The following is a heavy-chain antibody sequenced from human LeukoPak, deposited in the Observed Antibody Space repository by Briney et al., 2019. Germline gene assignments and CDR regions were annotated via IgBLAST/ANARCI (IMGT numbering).Heavy chain of an antibody. CDR1: GGSFSGYY. V-gene: IGHV4-34*01. CDR2: INHSGST. D-gene: IGHD3-3*01. Sequence: SETLSLTCAVYGGSFSGYYWSWLRQPPGKGLEWLGEINHSGSTNYNPSLKSRVTISVDTSKNQFSLKLSSVTAADTAVYYCARGKKTIFGVVNWFDPWGQGTLVTVSS. CDR3: ARGKKTIFGVVNWFDP. J-gene: IGHJ5*02.